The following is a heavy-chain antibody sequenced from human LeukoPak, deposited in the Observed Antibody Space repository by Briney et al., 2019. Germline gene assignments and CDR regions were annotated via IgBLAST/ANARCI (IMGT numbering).Heavy chain of an antibody. CDR2: IWYDGSNK. CDR1: GFTFSSNA. D-gene: IGHD2-21*02. V-gene: IGHV3-33*01. J-gene: IGHJ4*02. Sequence: GMSLRLSCAASGFTFSSNAMHWVRQAPGKGLEWVAVIWYDGSNKYHADSVKGRFTVSRDNSKNTLYLQMNSLRAEDTAVYYCARGQVETAIPGDYWGQGTLVTVSS. CDR3: ARGQVETAIPGDY.